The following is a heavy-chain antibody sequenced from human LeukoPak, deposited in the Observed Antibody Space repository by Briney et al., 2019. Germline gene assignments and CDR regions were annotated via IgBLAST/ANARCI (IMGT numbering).Heavy chain of an antibody. CDR3: ARHNKIFGVVSYFDY. V-gene: IGHV3-7*05. CDR1: GFTFSSYA. D-gene: IGHD3-3*01. J-gene: IGHJ4*02. Sequence: GGSLRLSCAASGFTFSSYAMSWVRQAPGKGLEWVANIKEDGSEKYYVDSVKGRFTISTDSAKNSLFLQMNSLRAEDTAVYYCARHNKIFGVVSYFDYWGQGTLVTVSS. CDR2: IKEDGSEK.